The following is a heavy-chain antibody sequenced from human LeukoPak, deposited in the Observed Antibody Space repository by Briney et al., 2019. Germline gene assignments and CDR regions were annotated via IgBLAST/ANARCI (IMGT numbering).Heavy chain of an antibody. CDR1: GGSMTGSY. J-gene: IGHJ4*02. D-gene: IGHD2-21*02. Sequence: SETLSLTCTVSGGSMTGSYWSWIRQPPGKGLEWIGEINHSGSTNYNPSLKSRVTISVDTSKNQFSLKLTSVTAADTAVYYCARGPPYIVVVTAIGFFDYWGQGTLVTVSS. CDR2: INHSGST. V-gene: IGHV4-34*01. CDR3: ARGPPYIVVVTAIGFFDY.